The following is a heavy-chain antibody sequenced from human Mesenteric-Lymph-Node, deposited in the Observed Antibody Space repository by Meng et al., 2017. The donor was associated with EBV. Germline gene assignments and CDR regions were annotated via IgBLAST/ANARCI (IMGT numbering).Heavy chain of an antibody. CDR3: ARGVLFRGVIDLYYFDY. V-gene: IGHV4-4*02. J-gene: IGHJ4*02. Sequence: HAQLGDAGPVLVKPSGTRSLTCAVSGDSISSSNWWNWVRQSPWKGLEWIGEIYPTGSTNYSPSFESRVTMSVDKSKNQFSLILNSVTAADTAMYYCARGVLFRGVIDLYYFDYWGQGTLVTSPQ. CDR1: GDSISSSNW. D-gene: IGHD2-21*01. CDR2: IYPTGST.